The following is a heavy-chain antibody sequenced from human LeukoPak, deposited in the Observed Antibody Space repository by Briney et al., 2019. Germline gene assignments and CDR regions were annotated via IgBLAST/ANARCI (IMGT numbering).Heavy chain of an antibody. CDR3: AKTMSHDYWSGYPYYFDS. Sequence: GGSLRLSCAASGFTFSNYWMTWVRQAPGKGLEWVANIKQDESEKYYVDSVKGRFTISRDNPKNSLYLLMNSLRAEDTAVYYCAKTMSHDYWSGYPYYFDSWGQGTLVTVSS. D-gene: IGHD3-3*01. CDR2: IKQDESEK. V-gene: IGHV3-7*01. J-gene: IGHJ4*02. CDR1: GFTFSNYW.